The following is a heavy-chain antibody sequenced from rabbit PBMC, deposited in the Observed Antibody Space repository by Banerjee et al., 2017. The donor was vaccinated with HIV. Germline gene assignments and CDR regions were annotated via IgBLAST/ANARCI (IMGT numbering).Heavy chain of an antibody. CDR3: ARWDSDGVGDYYYKL. Sequence: QEQLEESGGDLVKPEGSLTLTCKASGFDFSSGHDICWVHQAPGKRLEWIACIYAGSSGSTYYASWAKGRFTISKTSSTTVTLQMTSLTAADTATYFCARWDSDGVGDYYYKLWGQGTLVTIS. V-gene: IGHV1S45*01. CDR1: GFDFSSGHD. J-gene: IGHJ6*01. CDR2: IYAGSSGST. D-gene: IGHD2-1*01.